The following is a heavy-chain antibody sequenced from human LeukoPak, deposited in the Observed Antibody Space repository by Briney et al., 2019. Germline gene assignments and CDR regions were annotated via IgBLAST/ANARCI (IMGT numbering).Heavy chain of an antibody. CDR2: IYYSGST. Sequence: SETLSLTCTVSGGSISSGDYYWSWIRQPPGKGLEWIGYIYYSGSTYYNPSLKSRVTISVDTSKNQFSLRLTSVTAADTAVYYCARGDSGSFSQFDCWGQGTLVTVSS. V-gene: IGHV4-30-4*02. CDR1: GGSISSGDYY. CDR3: ARGDSGSFSQFDC. D-gene: IGHD1-26*01. J-gene: IGHJ4*02.